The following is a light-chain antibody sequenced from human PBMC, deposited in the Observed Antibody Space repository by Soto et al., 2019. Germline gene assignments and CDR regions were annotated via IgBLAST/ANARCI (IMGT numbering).Light chain of an antibody. CDR2: ESS. CDR1: QNIVTY. Sequence: DVLMTQSPSSLSASVGDRVTITCRASQNIVTYLNWYQQKPGKAPKLLIYESSNLQSGVSSRFSGSGSETDFTLTISSLQPEDSATYFCQETYSIPITFGQGTRLEIK. J-gene: IGKJ5*01. V-gene: IGKV1-39*01. CDR3: QETYSIPIT.